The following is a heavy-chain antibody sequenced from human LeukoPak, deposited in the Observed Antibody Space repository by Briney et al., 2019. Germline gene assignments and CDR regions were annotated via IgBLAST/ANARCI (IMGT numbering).Heavy chain of an antibody. V-gene: IGHV1-18*01. CDR3: ARARIAVAGSISDY. J-gene: IGHJ4*02. CDR2: ISAYNGNT. Sequence: ASVKVSCKASGYTFTSYGISWVRQAPGQGLEWMGWISAYNGNTNYAQKLQGRVAMTTDTSTSTAYMELRSLRSDDTAVYYCARARIAVAGSISDYWGQGTLVTVSS. CDR1: GYTFTSYG. D-gene: IGHD6-19*01.